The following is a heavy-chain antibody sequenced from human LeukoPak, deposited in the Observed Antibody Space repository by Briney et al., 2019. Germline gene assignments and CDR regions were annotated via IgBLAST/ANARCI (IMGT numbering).Heavy chain of an antibody. CDR1: SWYFSGYY. Sequence: PSEALSLTCAVYSWYFSGYYWSWIRQPPGKGLEWIGEISPSGSTTYNPSLKTRVTISTDTSKNQFSLKLNSVTAADTAVYYCAGDHYLALKDWGHGMLVTVSS. CDR3: AGDHYLALKD. D-gene: IGHD1-14*01. V-gene: IGHV4-34*01. J-gene: IGHJ4*01. CDR2: ISPSGST.